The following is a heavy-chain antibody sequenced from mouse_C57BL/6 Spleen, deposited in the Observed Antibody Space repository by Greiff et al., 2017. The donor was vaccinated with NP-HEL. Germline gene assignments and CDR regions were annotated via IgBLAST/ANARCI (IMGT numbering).Heavy chain of an antibody. CDR2: IDPETGGT. V-gene: IGHV1-15*01. CDR3: TSLTYDYDAFAY. CDR1: GYTFTDYE. J-gene: IGHJ3*01. Sequence: QVQLKESGAELVRPGASVTLSCKASGYTFTDYEMHWVKQTPVHGLEWIGAIDPETGGTAYNQKFKGKAILTADKSSSTAYMELRSLTSEDSAVYYCTSLTYDYDAFAYWGQGTLVTVSA. D-gene: IGHD2-4*01.